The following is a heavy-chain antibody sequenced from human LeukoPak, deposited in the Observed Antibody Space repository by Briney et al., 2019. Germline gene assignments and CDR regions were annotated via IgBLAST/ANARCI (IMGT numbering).Heavy chain of an antibody. J-gene: IGHJ6*02. CDR2: ISGDGATT. D-gene: IGHD3-10*01. Sequence: GGSLRLSCAASGFPFSSYAMTWVRQAPGKGLGWVSSISGDGATTYYADSVKGRFTISRDNSKNTLYLQMISLKAEDTAVYYWARYRGFGELLSDYFYDYVMDVWGQGTTVTVSS. CDR3: ARYRGFGELLSDYFYDYVMDV. CDR1: GFPFSSYA. V-gene: IGHV3-23*01.